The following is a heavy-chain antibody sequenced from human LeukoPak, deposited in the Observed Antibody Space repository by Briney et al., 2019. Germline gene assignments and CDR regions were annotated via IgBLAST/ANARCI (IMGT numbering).Heavy chain of an antibody. CDR2: TNPSDGST. CDR1: GGTFSSYA. J-gene: IGHJ4*02. D-gene: IGHD5-24*01. Sequence: ASVKVSCNTSGGTFSSYAISWVRQAPGQGLEWMGVTNPSDGSTNYAQKFQGRVTMTRDTSTPTVYLDLSGLTFEDTAVYYCASDVAREFDHWGQGTLVTVSS. CDR3: ASDVAREFDH. V-gene: IGHV1-46*01.